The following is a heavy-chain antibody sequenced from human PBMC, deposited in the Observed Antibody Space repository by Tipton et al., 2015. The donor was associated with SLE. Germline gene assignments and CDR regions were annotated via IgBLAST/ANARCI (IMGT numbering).Heavy chain of an antibody. CDR1: GFTFTNSW. J-gene: IGHJ4*02. CDR3: ARGLRGPDY. Sequence: SLRLSCAASGFTFTNSWMHWVRQAPGKGLVWVSRINNDGSDTVYADSVKGRFTISRDNAKNTLYLQMNGLRAEDAAVYYCARGLRGPDYWGQGTLVTVSS. D-gene: IGHD4-17*01. V-gene: IGHV3-74*01. CDR2: INNDGSDT.